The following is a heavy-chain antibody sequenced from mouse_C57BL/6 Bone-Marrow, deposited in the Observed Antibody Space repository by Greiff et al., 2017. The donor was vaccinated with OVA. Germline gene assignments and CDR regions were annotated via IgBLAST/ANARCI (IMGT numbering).Heavy chain of an antibody. V-gene: IGHV5-6*01. CDR3: ARTLYDGYFPWFAY. CDR1: GFTFSSYG. J-gene: IGHJ3*01. D-gene: IGHD2-3*01. CDR2: ISSGGSYP. Sequence: DVQLVESGGDLVKPGGSLKLSCAASGFTFSSYGMSWVRQTPDKRLEWVATISSGGSYPSYPDSVKGRFTISRDNAKNTLYLQMSSLKSEDTDMDKWARTLYDGYFPWFAYWGQGTLVTVSA.